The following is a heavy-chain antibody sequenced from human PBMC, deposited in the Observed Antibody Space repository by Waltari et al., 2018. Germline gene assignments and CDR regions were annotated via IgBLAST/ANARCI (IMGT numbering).Heavy chain of an antibody. CDR2: SRGSGGST. Sequence: EVQLLESGGGLVQPGGSLRLSCAASGFTFSSYAMSWVRQAPGKGLEWVSASRGSGGSTYYADSVKGRFTISRDNSKNTLYLQMNSLRAEDTAVYYCAKDGNYYDSSGYYWGQGTLVTVSS. V-gene: IGHV3-23*01. CDR3: AKDGNYYDSSGYY. D-gene: IGHD3-22*01. CDR1: GFTFSSYA. J-gene: IGHJ4*02.